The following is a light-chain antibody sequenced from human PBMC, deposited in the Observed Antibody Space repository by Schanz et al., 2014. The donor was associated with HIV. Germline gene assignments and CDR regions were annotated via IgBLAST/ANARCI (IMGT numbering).Light chain of an antibody. CDR3: QHRNNWPPMFT. V-gene: IGKV3D-15*01. CDR2: GAS. CDR1: QSVDSK. J-gene: IGKJ3*01. Sequence: EVVMTQSPATLSVSPGERATLSCRPSQSVDSKLAWYQQKTGQAPRLLIYGASTRATGIPARFSGSESGTDFTLTISSLEPEDFAIYYCQHRNNWPPMFTFGPGTRVDFK.